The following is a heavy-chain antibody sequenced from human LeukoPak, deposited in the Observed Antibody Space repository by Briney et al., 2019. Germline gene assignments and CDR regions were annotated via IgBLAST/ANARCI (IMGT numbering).Heavy chain of an antibody. CDR2: MNPNSGNT. D-gene: IGHD6-19*01. J-gene: IGHJ4*02. CDR3: ATKHSSGWFYYFDY. CDR1: GYTFTSYD. V-gene: IGHV1-8*01. Sequence: ASVKVSCKASGYTFTSYDINWVRQAPGQRLEWMGWMNPNSGNTGYAQKFQGRVTMTRNTSISTAYMELSSLRSEDTAVYYCATKHSSGWFYYFDYWGQGTLVTVSS.